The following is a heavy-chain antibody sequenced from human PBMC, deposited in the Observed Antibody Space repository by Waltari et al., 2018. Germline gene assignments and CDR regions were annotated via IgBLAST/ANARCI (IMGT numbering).Heavy chain of an antibody. J-gene: IGHJ5*02. V-gene: IGHV3-30*07. D-gene: IGHD5-12*01. Sequence: QAQLVESGGGAVQPGRSLRLSCAASGLRFNSFALHWVRQAPGKGPEWLAVISYDGSKKFYAESVKSRFTISRDNSKNVVYLQVDSLRPEDTAVYYCARDGYSGHLDPWGQGTLVTVSS. CDR1: GLRFNSFA. CDR3: ARDGYSGHLDP. CDR2: ISYDGSKK.